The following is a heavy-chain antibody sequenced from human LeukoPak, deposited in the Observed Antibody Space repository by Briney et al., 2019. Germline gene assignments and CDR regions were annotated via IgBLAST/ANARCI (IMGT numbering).Heavy chain of an antibody. Sequence: GGSLRLSCAASGFTFSHYGMSWVRQAPGKGLEWVSGISGSGYSTYYADSVKGRFTISRDNSKNTLYLQMNSLRAEDTAVYYCATYRQVLLPFESWGQGTLVTVSS. J-gene: IGHJ4*02. V-gene: IGHV3-23*01. CDR2: ISGSGYST. CDR1: GFTFSHYG. CDR3: ATYRQVLLPFES. D-gene: IGHD2-8*02.